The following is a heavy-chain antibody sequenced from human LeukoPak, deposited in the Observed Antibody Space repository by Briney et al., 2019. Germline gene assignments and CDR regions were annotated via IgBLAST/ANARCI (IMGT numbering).Heavy chain of an antibody. Sequence: ASVKVSCKASGYTFTGYYMHWVRQALGQGLEWMGWINPNSGGTNYAQKFQGRVTMTRDTSISTAYMELSRLRSDDTAVYYCARVASYYDSSGYSDWGQGTLVTVSS. CDR2: INPNSGGT. J-gene: IGHJ4*02. CDR3: ARVASYYDSSGYSD. CDR1: GYTFTGYY. V-gene: IGHV1-2*02. D-gene: IGHD3-22*01.